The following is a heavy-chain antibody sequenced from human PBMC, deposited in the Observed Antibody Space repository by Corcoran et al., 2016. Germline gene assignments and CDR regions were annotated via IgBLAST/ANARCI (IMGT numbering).Heavy chain of an antibody. J-gene: IGHJ4*02. Sequence: QVQLQQWGAGLLKPSETLSLTCAVYGGSFSGYYWSWIRQPPGKGLEWIGEINHSGSTNYNPSLKSRVTISVDTSKNQFSLKLSSVTAADTAVYYCASFDYGGNSFDYWGQGTLVTVSS. CDR1: GGSFSGYY. CDR2: INHSGST. CDR3: ASFDYGGNSFDY. V-gene: IGHV4-34*01. D-gene: IGHD4-17*01.